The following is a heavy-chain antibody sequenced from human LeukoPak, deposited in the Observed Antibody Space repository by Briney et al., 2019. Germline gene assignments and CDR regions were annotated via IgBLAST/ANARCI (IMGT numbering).Heavy chain of an antibody. V-gene: IGHV4-34*08. CDR3: AKLGSWYPVDY. J-gene: IGHJ4*02. D-gene: IGHD6-13*01. CDR2: INHSGST. CDR1: GFTFSSYA. Sequence: LRLSCAASGFTFSSYAMHWVRQPPGKGLEWIGEINHSGSTNYNPSLKSRVTISVDTSKNQFSLKLSSVTAADTAVYYCAKLGSWYPVDYWGQGTLVTVSS.